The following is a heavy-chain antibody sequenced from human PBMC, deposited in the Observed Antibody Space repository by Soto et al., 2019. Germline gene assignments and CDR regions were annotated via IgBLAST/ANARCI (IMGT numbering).Heavy chain of an antibody. CDR3: ARALRGPRGYFDL. V-gene: IGHV4-34*01. CDR1: GGSFSGYY. CDR2: INHSGST. D-gene: IGHD2-15*01. Sequence: QVQLQQWGAGLLKPSETLSLTCAVYGGSFSGYYWSWIRQPPGKGLEWIGEINHSGSTNYNPSLKSLVTISVYTSKDPFSLKLSSVTAAYTAVYYCARALRGPRGYFDLCGRGTLVTVSS. J-gene: IGHJ2*01.